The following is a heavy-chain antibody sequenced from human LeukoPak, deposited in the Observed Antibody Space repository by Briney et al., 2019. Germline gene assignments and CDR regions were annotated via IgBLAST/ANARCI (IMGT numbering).Heavy chain of an antibody. J-gene: IGHJ4*02. CDR1: GFTFSNYA. V-gene: IGHV3-30-3*01. Sequence: PGRSLRLSCAASGFTFSNYALHWVRQAPGKGLEWVAVISNDGINKYYADSVKGRFSISRDNFRNTLYLQMNSLRGEDTAVYYCARADVIVGATFPFDYWGQGTLVTVSS. D-gene: IGHD1-26*01. CDR3: ARADVIVGATFPFDY. CDR2: ISNDGINK.